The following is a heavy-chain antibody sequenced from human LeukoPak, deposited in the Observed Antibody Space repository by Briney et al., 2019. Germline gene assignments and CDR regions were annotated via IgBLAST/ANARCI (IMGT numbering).Heavy chain of an antibody. CDR3: TTGCGVVKYMDV. CDR2: IKSKTDGGTT. J-gene: IGHJ6*03. CDR1: GFTFSNAW. D-gene: IGHD3-3*01. V-gene: IGHV3-15*01. Sequence: GGSLRLSCAASGFTFSNAWMSWVRQAPGKGLEWVGRIKSKTDGGTTDYAAPVKGRFTISRDDSKNTLYLQMNSLKTEDTAVYYCTTGCGVVKYMDVWGKGTTVTVSS.